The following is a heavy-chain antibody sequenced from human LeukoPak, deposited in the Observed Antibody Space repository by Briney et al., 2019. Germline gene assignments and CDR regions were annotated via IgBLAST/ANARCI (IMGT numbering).Heavy chain of an antibody. CDR3: ARDGGWYCSGGSCYSSFDI. CDR2: INPNSGGT. V-gene: IGHV1-2*02. J-gene: IGHJ3*02. D-gene: IGHD2-15*01. CDR1: GYTFTGYY. Sequence: GASVKVSCKASGYTFTGYYMHWVRQAPGQGLEWMGWINPNSGGTNYAQKFQGRVTMTRDTSISTAYMELRSLRSDDTAVYYCARDGGWYCSGGSCYSSFDIWGQGTMVTVSS.